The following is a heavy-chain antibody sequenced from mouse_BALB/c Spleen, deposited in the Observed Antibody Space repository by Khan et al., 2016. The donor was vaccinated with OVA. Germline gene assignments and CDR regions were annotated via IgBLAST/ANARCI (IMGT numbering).Heavy chain of an antibody. J-gene: IGHJ4*01. Sequence: QIQLVQSGPELKKPGETVKISCKASGYTFTNYGMNWVKQAPGKGLKWMGWINTYTGEPTYADDFKGRFAFSLETSASTASLQINNLKNEEMATYFCARGGERAMDYWGQGTSVTVSS. CDR1: GYTFTNYG. V-gene: IGHV9-1*02. CDR3: ARGGERAMDY. CDR2: INTYTGEP.